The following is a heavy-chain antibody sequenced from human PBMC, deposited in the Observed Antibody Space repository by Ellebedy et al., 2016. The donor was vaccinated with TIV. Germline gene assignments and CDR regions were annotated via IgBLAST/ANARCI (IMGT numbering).Heavy chain of an antibody. CDR1: GFTFSSYS. CDR3: ASRPNGDFHFLDY. D-gene: IGHD4-17*01. CDR2: ISSSSSTI. V-gene: IGHV3-48*01. J-gene: IGHJ4*02. Sequence: GESLKISCAASGFTFSSYSMNWVRQAPGKGLEWVSYISSSSSTIYYADSVKGRFTISRDNSKNTLYLQMNSLRAEDTAVYYCASRPNGDFHFLDYWGQGTLVTVSS.